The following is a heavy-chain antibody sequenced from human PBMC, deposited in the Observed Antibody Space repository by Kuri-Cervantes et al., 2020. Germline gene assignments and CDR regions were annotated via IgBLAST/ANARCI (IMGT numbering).Heavy chain of an antibody. CDR3: ARPLIWFGELLT. CDR2: IYYSGST. J-gene: IGHJ4*02. D-gene: IGHD3-10*01. Sequence: SETLSLTCTVSGGSIGSSSYYWGWIRQPPGKGLEWIGSIYYSGSTYYNPSLKSRVTISVDTSKNQFSLKLSSVTAADTAVYYCARPLIWFGELLTWGQGTLVTVSS. CDR1: GGSIGSSSYY. V-gene: IGHV4-39*01.